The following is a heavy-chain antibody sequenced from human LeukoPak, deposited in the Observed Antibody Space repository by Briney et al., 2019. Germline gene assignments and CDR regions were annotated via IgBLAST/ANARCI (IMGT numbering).Heavy chain of an antibody. CDR3: ARGGDSYYYGSSGYYHGVFDY. CDR1: RGTFSSYA. V-gene: IGHV1-69*05. D-gene: IGHD3-22*01. J-gene: IGHJ4*02. CDR2: IIPIFGTA. Sequence: SVKDSCKASRGTFSSYAISWVRPAPGQGLEWMGGIIPIFGTANYAQKFQGRVTITTDESTSTAYMELSSLRSEDTAVYYCARGGDSYYYGSSGYYHGVFDYWGQGTLVTVSS.